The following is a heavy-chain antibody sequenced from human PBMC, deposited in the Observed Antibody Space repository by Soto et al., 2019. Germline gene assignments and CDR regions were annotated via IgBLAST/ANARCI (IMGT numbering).Heavy chain of an antibody. D-gene: IGHD2-21*02. CDR1: GFTFSTYG. V-gene: IGHV3-33*06. Sequence: GGSLRLSCAASGFTFSTYGMHWVRQAPGKGLDWVAVIWYDGSNKYYVDSVKGRFSIPRDNSKNTLYLQMNSLRAEDTAVYYCVKDLVAYCGGDCYPNYFDYWGQGTLGTVSS. CDR2: IWYDGSNK. J-gene: IGHJ4*02. CDR3: VKDLVAYCGGDCYPNYFDY.